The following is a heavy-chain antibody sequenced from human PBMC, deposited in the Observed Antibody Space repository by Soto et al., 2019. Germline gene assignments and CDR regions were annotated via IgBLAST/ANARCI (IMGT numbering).Heavy chain of an antibody. Sequence: SETLSLTCSVSDGSVTGYCWSWIRQPPGKGLEWIGCIDYNGRAHYNPSLKSRVTISVDTSKNQFSLKLSSVTAADTAVYYCARDPGDYLDYWGQGTLVTVSS. CDR1: DGSVTGYC. D-gene: IGHD4-17*01. CDR2: IDYNGRA. CDR3: ARDPGDYLDY. J-gene: IGHJ4*02. V-gene: IGHV4-59*02.